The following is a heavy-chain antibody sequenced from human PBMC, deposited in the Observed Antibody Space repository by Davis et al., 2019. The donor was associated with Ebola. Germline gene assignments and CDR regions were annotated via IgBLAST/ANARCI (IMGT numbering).Heavy chain of an antibody. CDR3: ARGLKPYSSSPLGY. CDR2: INHSGST. D-gene: IGHD6-6*01. Sequence: SETLSLTCAVYGGSFSGYYWSWILQPPGKGLEWIGEINHSGSTNYNPSLKSRVTISVDTSKNQFSLKLSSVTAADTAVYYCARGLKPYSSSPLGYWGQGTLVTVSS. J-gene: IGHJ4*02. V-gene: IGHV4-34*01. CDR1: GGSFSGYY.